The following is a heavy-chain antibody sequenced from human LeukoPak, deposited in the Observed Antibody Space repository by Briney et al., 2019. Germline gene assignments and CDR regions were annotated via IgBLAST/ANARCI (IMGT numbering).Heavy chain of an antibody. V-gene: IGHV3-30*02. Sequence: GGSLRLSCAASGFTFSSYGMHWVRQAPGKGLEWVAFIRYDGSNKYYADSVKGRFTISRDNSKNTLYLQMNSLRAEDTAVYYCAKDIGRYCSSISCMYYFDYWGQGTLVTVSS. J-gene: IGHJ4*02. CDR3: AKDIGRYCSSISCMYYFDY. CDR1: GFTFSSYG. CDR2: IRYDGSNK. D-gene: IGHD2-2*01.